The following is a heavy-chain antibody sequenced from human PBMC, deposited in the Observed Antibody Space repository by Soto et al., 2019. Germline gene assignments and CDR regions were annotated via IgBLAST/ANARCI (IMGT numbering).Heavy chain of an antibody. D-gene: IGHD4-17*01. CDR2: FYPCNSDT. CDR3: ARQGNGAEGFDY. Sequence: LGESLKISCKGSGYYFPSYWIGWVRQMPGKGLEWMGIFYPCNSDTRYSPTFQGQVTISADRPISTAYLKWSSLKPSDTAMYYCARQGNGAEGFDYWGQGTLVTVSS. V-gene: IGHV5-51*01. CDR1: GYYFPSYW. J-gene: IGHJ4*02.